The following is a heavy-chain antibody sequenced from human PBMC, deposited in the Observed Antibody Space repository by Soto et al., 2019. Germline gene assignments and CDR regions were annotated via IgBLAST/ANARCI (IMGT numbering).Heavy chain of an antibody. CDR1: GGSNNSDC. CDR2: VYSSRST. J-gene: IGHJ4*02. V-gene: IGHV4-59*01. CDR3: ARGYSSTWFRVDD. Sequence: SETLSLARTFSGGSNNSDCRTWIRQPPGKGLGWIGYVYSSRSTSYKPCLRSRLTISVDTARSQLSLNLNSVTAADTAVYYCARGYSSTWFRVDDWGLALLVT. D-gene: IGHD6-13*01.